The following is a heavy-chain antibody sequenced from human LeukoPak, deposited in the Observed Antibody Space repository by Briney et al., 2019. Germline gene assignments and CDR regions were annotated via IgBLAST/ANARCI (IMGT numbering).Heavy chain of an antibody. CDR2: IYYSRST. CDR3: ARGGYYYDFDY. D-gene: IGHD3-22*01. V-gene: IGHV4-39*07. J-gene: IGHJ4*02. CDR1: GGSISSSSYY. Sequence: SETLSLTCTVSGGSISSSSYYWGWIRQPPGKGLEWIGSIYYSRSTYYNPSLKSRVTISVDTSKNQFSLKLSSVTAADTAVYYCARGGYYYDFDYWGQGTLVTVSS.